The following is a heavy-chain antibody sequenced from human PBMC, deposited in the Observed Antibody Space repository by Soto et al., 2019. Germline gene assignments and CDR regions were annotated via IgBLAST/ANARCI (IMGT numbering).Heavy chain of an antibody. CDR3: AREADQRAVYYYGMDV. CDR2: IYYSGST. J-gene: IGHJ6*02. CDR1: GGSISSGDYY. Sequence: QVQLQESGPGLVKPSQTLSLTCTVSGGSISSGDYYWSWIRQPPGKGLEWIGYIYYSGSTYYNPSLKSRVTISVDTSKNQFSLKLSSVTAADTAVYYCAREADQRAVYYYGMDVWGQGTTVTVSS. V-gene: IGHV4-30-4*01.